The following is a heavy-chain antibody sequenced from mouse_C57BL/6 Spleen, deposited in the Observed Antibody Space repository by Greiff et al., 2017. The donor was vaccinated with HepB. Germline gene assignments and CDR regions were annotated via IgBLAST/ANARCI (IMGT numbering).Heavy chain of an antibody. J-gene: IGHJ1*03. CDR3: ARSLYYYGSSGWYFDV. CDR1: GYSFTGYY. D-gene: IGHD1-1*01. Sequence: EVQLQQSGPELVKPGASVKISCKASGYSFTGYYMNWVKQSPEKSLEWIGEINPSTGGTTYNQKFKVKATLTVDKSSSTAYMQLKSLTSEDSAVYYCARSLYYYGSSGWYFDVWGTGTTVTVSS. V-gene: IGHV1-42*01. CDR2: INPSTGGT.